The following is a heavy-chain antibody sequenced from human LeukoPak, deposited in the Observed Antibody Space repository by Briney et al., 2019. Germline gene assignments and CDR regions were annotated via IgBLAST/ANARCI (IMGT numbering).Heavy chain of an antibody. V-gene: IGHV3-30*14. CDR2: ISYDGSNK. CDR1: GFTFSSYA. CDR3: ARETYYYDSSGYYGPNWFDP. D-gene: IGHD3-22*01. J-gene: IGHJ5*02. Sequence: QPGGSLRLSCAASGFTFSSYAMHWVRQAPGKGLEWVAVISYDGSNKYYADSVKGRFTISRDNSKNTLYLQMNSLRAEDTAVYYCARETYYYDSSGYYGPNWFDPWGQGTLVTVSS.